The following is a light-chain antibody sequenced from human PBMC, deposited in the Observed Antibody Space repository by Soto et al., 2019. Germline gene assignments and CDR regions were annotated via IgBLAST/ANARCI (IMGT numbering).Light chain of an antibody. CDR3: QQRGHWPS. J-gene: IGKJ4*01. V-gene: IGKV3-11*01. CDR2: DAS. CDR1: QSLDNY. Sequence: EIVLTQSPATLSLSPGERATLSCMASQSLDNYLAWYQHKPGQAPRLLIYDASTRATDIPARFSGSGSGTDFTLIISSLEPEDFAVYYCQQRGHWPSFGGGTKVEIK.